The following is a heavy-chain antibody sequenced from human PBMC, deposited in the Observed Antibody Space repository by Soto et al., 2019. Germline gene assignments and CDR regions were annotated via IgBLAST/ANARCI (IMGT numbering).Heavy chain of an antibody. CDR1: GFTFSSDG. J-gene: IGHJ4*02. D-gene: IGHD6-19*01. CDR3: AKTRIAVAAKVTTYYFDY. Sequence: GGSLRLSCAASGFTFSSDGMHWVRQAPGKGLEWVAVISYDGSNKYYADSVKGRFTISRDNSKNTLYLQMNSLRAEDTAVYYCAKTRIAVAAKVTTYYFDYWGQGTLVNVSS. CDR2: ISYDGSNK. V-gene: IGHV3-30*18.